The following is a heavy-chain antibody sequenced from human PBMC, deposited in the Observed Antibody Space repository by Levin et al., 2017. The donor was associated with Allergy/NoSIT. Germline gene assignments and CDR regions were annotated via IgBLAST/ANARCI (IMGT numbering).Heavy chain of an antibody. CDR3: ARAIIVVVVAANRAPYYYGMDV. V-gene: IGHV4-34*01. CDR2: INHSGST. D-gene: IGHD2-15*01. J-gene: IGHJ6*02. Sequence: PGGSLRLSCAVYGGSFSGYYWSWIRQPPGKGLEWIGEINHSGSTNYNPSLKSRVTISVDTSKNQFSLKLSSVTAADTAVYYCARAIIVVVVAANRAPYYYGMDVWGQGTTVTVSS. CDR1: GGSFSGYY.